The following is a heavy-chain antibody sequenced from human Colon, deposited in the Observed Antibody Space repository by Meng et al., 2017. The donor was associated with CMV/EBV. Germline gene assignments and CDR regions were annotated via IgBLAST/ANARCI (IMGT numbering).Heavy chain of an antibody. CDR3: ARQSGYFDY. CDR2: IYYSGST. CDR1: GGSISSYY. Sequence: QVQLQESGPGLVKRAXXLSLTCTVSGGSISSYYWSWIRQPPGKGLEWIGHIYYSGSTNYNPSLKSRVTISVDTSKNQFSLKLSSVTATDTAVYYCARQSGYFDYWGQGTLVTVSS. D-gene: IGHD3-10*01. J-gene: IGHJ4*02. V-gene: IGHV4-59*08.